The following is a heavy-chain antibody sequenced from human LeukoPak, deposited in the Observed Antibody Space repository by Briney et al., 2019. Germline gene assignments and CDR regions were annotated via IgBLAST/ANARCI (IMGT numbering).Heavy chain of an antibody. Sequence: SETLSLTCTVSGGSSSSSSYYWGWIRQPPGKGLEWIGSIYYSGNTYYNSSLESRVTISVDTSKNQFSLKLTSVTAADTAVYYCARHEGRNRGNMVIVPAAIMNWGQGTLVTVSS. CDR2: IYYSGNT. CDR1: GGSSSSSSYY. D-gene: IGHD2-2*02. V-gene: IGHV4-39*01. CDR3: ARHEGRNRGNMVIVPAAIMN. J-gene: IGHJ4*02.